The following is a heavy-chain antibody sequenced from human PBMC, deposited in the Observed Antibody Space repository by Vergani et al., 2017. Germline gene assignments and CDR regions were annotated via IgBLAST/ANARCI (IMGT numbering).Heavy chain of an antibody. CDR2: ISWNSGSI. CDR1: GFTFDDYA. J-gene: IGHJ6*02. Sequence: EVQLVESGGGLVQPGRSLRLSCAASGFTFDDYAMHWVRQAPGKGLEWFSGISWNSGSIGYADSVKGRFTISRDNAKNSLYLQMNSLSAEDTALYYCAKESTLRYSYGLYYYYYGMDVWGQGTTVTVSS. V-gene: IGHV3-9*01. CDR3: AKESTLRYSYGLYYYYYGMDV. D-gene: IGHD5-18*01.